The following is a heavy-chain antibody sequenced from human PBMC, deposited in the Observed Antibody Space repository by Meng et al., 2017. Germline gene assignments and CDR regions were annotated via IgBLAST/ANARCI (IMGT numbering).Heavy chain of an antibody. V-gene: IGHV1-24*01. D-gene: IGHD4-17*01. CDR2: FDPEDGET. CDR3: ATARHDYGDYGSFQH. CDR1: GYTLTELS. J-gene: IGHJ1*01. Sequence: ASVKVSCKVSGYTLTELSMHWLRQAPGKGLEWMGGFDPEDGETIYAQKFQGRVTMTEDTSTDTAYMELSSLRSEDTAVYYCATARHDYGDYGSFQHWGQGTLVTVSS.